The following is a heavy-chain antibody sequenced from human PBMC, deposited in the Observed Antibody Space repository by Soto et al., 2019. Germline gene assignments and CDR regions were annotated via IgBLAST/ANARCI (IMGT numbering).Heavy chain of an antibody. Sequence: QVQLQQWGAGLLKPSESLSLTCAVYGGSFSGYYWSWIRQPPGKGLECIGEINHSGSTNYNPSLKSRVTISVDTSKNQFSLKLSSVTAADTAVYYCARDSGGPKGLYCYYGMDVWGQGTTVTVSS. D-gene: IGHD2-15*01. J-gene: IGHJ6*02. CDR2: INHSGST. V-gene: IGHV4-34*01. CDR3: ARDSGGPKGLYCYYGMDV. CDR1: GGSFSGYY.